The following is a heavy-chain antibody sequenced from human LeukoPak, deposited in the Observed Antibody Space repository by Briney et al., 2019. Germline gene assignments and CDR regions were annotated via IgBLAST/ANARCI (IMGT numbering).Heavy chain of an antibody. D-gene: IGHD3-9*01. CDR1: GYTFTSYG. CDR3: ARDRGYDILTGYLYSYYYYYMDV. V-gene: IGHV1-18*01. Sequence: ASVRVSCTASGYTFTSYGISWVRQAPGQGLEWMGWISAYNSNTNYGQKLQGRVTMTTDTSTSTAYMELRSLRSDDTAVYYCARDRGYDILTGYLYSYYYYYMDVWGKGTTVTVSS. CDR2: ISAYNSNT. J-gene: IGHJ6*03.